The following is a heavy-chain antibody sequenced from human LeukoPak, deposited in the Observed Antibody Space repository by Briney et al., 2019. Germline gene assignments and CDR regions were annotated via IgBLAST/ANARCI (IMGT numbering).Heavy chain of an antibody. J-gene: IGHJ4*02. Sequence: ASAKVSCKASGYTFTGYYMHWVRQAPGQGLEWMGRINPNSGGTNYAQKFQGRVTMTRDTSISTAYMELSRLRSDDTAVYYCARDISYDILTGYYHYWGQGTLVTVSS. V-gene: IGHV1-2*06. CDR2: INPNSGGT. CDR3: ARDISYDILTGYYHY. CDR1: GYTFTGYY. D-gene: IGHD3-9*01.